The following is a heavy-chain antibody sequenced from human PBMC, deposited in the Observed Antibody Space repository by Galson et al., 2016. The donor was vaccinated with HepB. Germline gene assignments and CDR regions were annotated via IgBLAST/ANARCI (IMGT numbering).Heavy chain of an antibody. J-gene: IGHJ5*01. V-gene: IGHV3-21*01. CDR3: VRATVRTGGLWFDP. D-gene: IGHD3/OR15-3a*01. CDR2: IGASSSYI. Sequence: SLRLSCAASGFTFSAHTMNWVRQAPGKGLEWVSAIGASSSYIYYADSVKGRFTISSDAAKKLVHLQMNSLRAEDTAVYHCVRATVRTGGLWFDPWGQGTLVTVSS. CDR1: GFTFSAHT.